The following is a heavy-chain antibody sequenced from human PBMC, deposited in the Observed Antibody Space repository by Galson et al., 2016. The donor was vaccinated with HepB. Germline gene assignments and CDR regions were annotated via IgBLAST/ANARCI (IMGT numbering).Heavy chain of an antibody. J-gene: IGHJ4*02. V-gene: IGHV1-8*01. CDR1: GYTFTNYD. CDR2: MNPNSGNT. Sequence: SVKVSCKASGYTFTNYDINWVRQATGQGPEWMGWMNPNSGNTGYAQKFQGRITMTRDISISTAYMELCSLRSEDTAVYYCARNPALTGDFDYWGQGSLVTVSS. CDR3: ARNPALTGDFDY. D-gene: IGHD7-27*01.